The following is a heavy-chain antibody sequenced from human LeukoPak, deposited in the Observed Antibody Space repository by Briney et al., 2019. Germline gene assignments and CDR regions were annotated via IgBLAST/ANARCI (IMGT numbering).Heavy chain of an antibody. J-gene: IGHJ4*02. V-gene: IGHV3-33*08. Sequence: GGSLRLSCAASGFTFSSYAMSWVRQAPGKGLEWVAIIWYDGSSKYYADSVKGRFTISRDNSKNTLYLQMNGLRAEDTAVYYCARDRRGYSSGWYHFDYWGQGTLVTVSS. CDR2: IWYDGSSK. D-gene: IGHD6-19*01. CDR1: GFTFSSYA. CDR3: ARDRRGYSSGWYHFDY.